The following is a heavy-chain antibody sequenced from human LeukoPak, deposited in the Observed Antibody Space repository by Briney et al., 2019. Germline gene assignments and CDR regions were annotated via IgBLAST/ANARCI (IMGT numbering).Heavy chain of an antibody. D-gene: IGHD1-26*01. J-gene: IGHJ4*02. CDR1: GGCISSSSYY. Sequence: PSETLSLTCTVSGGCISSSSYYWGWIRQPPGKGLEWIGSIYYSGSTYYNPSLKSRVTISVDTSKNQFSLKLSSVTAADTAVYYCARQTGGSYYAFDYWGQGTLVTVSS. CDR2: IYYSGST. CDR3: ARQTGGSYYAFDY. V-gene: IGHV4-39*01.